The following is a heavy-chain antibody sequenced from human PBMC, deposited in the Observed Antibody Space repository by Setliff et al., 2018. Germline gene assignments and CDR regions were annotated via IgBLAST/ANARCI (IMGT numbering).Heavy chain of an antibody. Sequence: PSETLSLTCGVSGASITSGHYWGWIRQPPGKGLEWIGTIYHRGRTYYNPSLRSRVTMSLDTSKNQFSLRLSSVTVADTAVYYCASPRRDDLDSPFDAFDIWGQGTMVTVSS. CDR1: GASITSGHY. V-gene: IGHV4-38-2*01. CDR3: ASPRRDDLDSPFDAFDI. D-gene: IGHD3-3*01. J-gene: IGHJ3*02. CDR2: IYHRGRT.